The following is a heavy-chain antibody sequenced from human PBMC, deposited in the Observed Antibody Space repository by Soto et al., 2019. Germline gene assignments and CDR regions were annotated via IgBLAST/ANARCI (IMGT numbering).Heavy chain of an antibody. Sequence: GGSLRLSCAASGFSFSGYGMHWVRQAPGKGLEWVAVISYDGSYKNYADSVKGRFTISRDNSENTLYLQMNSLRVDDTAVYFCAKDPLRYCSSASCYYPDYWGQGTLVTVPQ. D-gene: IGHD2-2*01. V-gene: IGHV3-30*18. CDR3: AKDPLRYCSSASCYYPDY. CDR1: GFSFSGYG. J-gene: IGHJ4*02. CDR2: ISYDGSYK.